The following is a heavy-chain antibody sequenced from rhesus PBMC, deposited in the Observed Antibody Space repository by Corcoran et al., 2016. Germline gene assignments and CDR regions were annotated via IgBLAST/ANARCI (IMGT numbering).Heavy chain of an antibody. D-gene: IGHD6-25*01. CDR1: GFTFDDYA. CDR3: ARESFPGIAAAGNFDY. Sequence: EVQLVESGGGVVQPGGSLRLSCAASGFTFDDYAMHWVRQAPGKGLEWVSGISWDGGSTYNADYVKVQFTISRDNAKNSLYLQMGSLRAEDTALYYCARESFPGIAAAGNFDYWGQGVLVTVSS. V-gene: IGHV3-201*01. J-gene: IGHJ4*01. CDR2: ISWDGGST.